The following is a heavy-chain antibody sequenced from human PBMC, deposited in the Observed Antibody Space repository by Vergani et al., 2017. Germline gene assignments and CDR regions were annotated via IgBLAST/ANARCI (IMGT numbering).Heavy chain of an antibody. J-gene: IGHJ3*02. CDR1: GGSISSSNW. CDR2: IYHSGST. D-gene: IGHD3-22*01. V-gene: IGHV4-4*03. CDR3: ASTTMLVGGDAFDI. Sequence: QVQLQESGPGLVKPPGTLSLTCAVSGGSISSSNWWSWVRQPPGKGLEWIVEIYHSGSTNYNPSLKSRVTISVDKSKNQFSLKLSSVTAADTAVYYCASTTMLVGGDAFDIWGQGTMVTVSS.